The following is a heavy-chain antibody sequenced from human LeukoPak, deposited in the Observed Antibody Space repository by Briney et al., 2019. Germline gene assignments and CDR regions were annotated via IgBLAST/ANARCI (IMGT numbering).Heavy chain of an antibody. CDR2: INSDGSST. V-gene: IGHV3-74*01. CDR1: GSTFSSYW. J-gene: IGHJ4*02. D-gene: IGHD2-2*03. CDR3: AREIGYCSSTSCYETFDY. Sequence: PGGSLRLSCAAPGSTFSSYWMHWVRQAPGKGLVWVSRINSDGSSTSYADSVKGRFTISRDNAKNTLYLQMNSLRAEDTAVYYCAREIGYCSSTSCYETFDYWGQGTLVTVSS.